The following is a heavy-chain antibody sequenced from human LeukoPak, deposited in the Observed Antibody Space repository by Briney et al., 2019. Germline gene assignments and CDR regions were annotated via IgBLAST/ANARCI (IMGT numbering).Heavy chain of an antibody. V-gene: IGHV3-23*01. CDR1: GFTFSSFA. Sequence: GGSLRLSCAASGFTFSSFAINWVRQAPGKGLEWVSVITGSGSGADYADSVKGRFTISRDNSQNTVHLQMNSLRAEDTAVYYCTRRLDDWGQGTLVTVSS. CDR2: ITGSGSGA. CDR3: TRRLDD. D-gene: IGHD3-16*01. J-gene: IGHJ4*02.